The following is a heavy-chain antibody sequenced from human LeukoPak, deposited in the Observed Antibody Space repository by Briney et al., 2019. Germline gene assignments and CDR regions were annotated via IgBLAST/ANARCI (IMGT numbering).Heavy chain of an antibody. CDR1: GFTFSSYW. CDR3: ARDAPDYYGSGSYVNFDY. Sequence: PGGSLRLSCAASGFTFSSYWMNWARQAPGKGLEWVASINHNGNVNYYVDSVKGRFTISRDNAKNSLYLQMSNLRAEDTAVYYCARDAPDYYGSGSYVNFDYWGQGTLVTVSS. V-gene: IGHV3-7*01. J-gene: IGHJ4*02. CDR2: INHNGNVN. D-gene: IGHD3-10*01.